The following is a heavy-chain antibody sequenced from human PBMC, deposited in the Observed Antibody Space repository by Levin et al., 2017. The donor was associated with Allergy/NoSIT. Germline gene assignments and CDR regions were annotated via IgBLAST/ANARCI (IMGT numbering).Heavy chain of an antibody. CDR3: ARGRVYYYGSGSYLFDY. D-gene: IGHD3-10*01. Sequence: SETLSLTCAVYGGSFSGYYWSWIRQPPGKGLEWIGEINHSGSTNYNPSLKSRVTISVDTSKNQFSLKLSSVTAADTAVYYCARGRVYYYGSGSYLFDYWGQGTLVTVSS. CDR2: INHSGST. J-gene: IGHJ4*02. V-gene: IGHV4-34*01. CDR1: GGSFSGYY.